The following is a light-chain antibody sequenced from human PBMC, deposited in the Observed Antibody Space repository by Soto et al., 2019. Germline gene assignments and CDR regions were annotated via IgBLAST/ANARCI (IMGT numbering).Light chain of an antibody. Sequence: EIVMTQSPATLSVSPGERATLSCRASQSVSSNLAWYQQKPGQAPRFLVYGASTSATGIPARFSGSGSGTEFTLTISSLQSEDFAVYYCQQYNNWPPGFTFGPGTKVDIK. CDR3: QQYNNWPPGFT. J-gene: IGKJ3*01. CDR1: QSVSSN. V-gene: IGKV3-15*01. CDR2: GAS.